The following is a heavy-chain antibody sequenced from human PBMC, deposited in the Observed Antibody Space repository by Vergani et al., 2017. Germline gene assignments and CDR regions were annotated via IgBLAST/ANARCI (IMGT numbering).Heavy chain of an antibody. V-gene: IGHV3-23*01. CDR2: ISARYPST. CDR3: ARERNAYYDFWSGYYTQYYFDY. J-gene: IGHJ4*02. Sequence: EVQLLQSGGGVIQPGGSVRLSCAASGFTFSACPMTWVRQAPGKGLEWVSAISARYPSTYYADSVKGRFTISRDNSKNSLYLQMNSLRAEDTALYYCARERNAYYDFWSGYYTQYYFDYWGQGTLVTVSS. D-gene: IGHD3-3*01. CDR1: GFTFSACP.